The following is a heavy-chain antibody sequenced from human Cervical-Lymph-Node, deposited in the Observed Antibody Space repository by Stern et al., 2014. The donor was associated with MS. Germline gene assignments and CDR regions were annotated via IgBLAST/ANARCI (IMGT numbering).Heavy chain of an antibody. D-gene: IGHD5-24*01. CDR3: ARGNHLQLYVRKNWLDP. CDR1: GDSISNGSYY. CDR2: GYPGGGV. Sequence: QVQLQESGPGLMSLTCTVSGDSISNGSYYWGWNRQPPRQGLEWIGHGYPGGGVRNNPPLRSRAAISIDPSKNQFYLQLTSVTAADTAVYYCARGNHLQLYVRKNWLDPWGQGILVTVSS. V-gene: IGHV4-61*01. J-gene: IGHJ5*02.